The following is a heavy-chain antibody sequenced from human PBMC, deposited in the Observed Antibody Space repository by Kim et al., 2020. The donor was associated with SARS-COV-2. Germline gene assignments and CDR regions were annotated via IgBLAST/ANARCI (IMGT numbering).Heavy chain of an antibody. Sequence: SETLSLTCTVSGGSISSSSYYWGWIRQPPGKGLEWIGSIYYSGSTYYNPSLKSRVTISVDTSKNQFSLKLSSVTAADTAVYYCARLGAVVPAGEIDYWGQGTLVTVSS. CDR1: GGSISSSSYY. CDR3: ARLGAVVPAGEIDY. D-gene: IGHD2-2*01. J-gene: IGHJ4*02. V-gene: IGHV4-39*01. CDR2: IYYSGST.